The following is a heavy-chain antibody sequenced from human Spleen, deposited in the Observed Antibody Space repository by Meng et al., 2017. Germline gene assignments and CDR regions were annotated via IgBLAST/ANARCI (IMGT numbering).Heavy chain of an antibody. D-gene: IGHD2-21*02. Sequence: GESLKISCAGSGFVFSTYEMIWVRQAPGKGLEWVSYIDSSGRTKYYADSVKGRFTISRDNAKSSLYLQMNSLRAEDTAVYYCARITIVVVTAIADAFDIWGQGTMVTVSS. V-gene: IGHV3-48*03. CDR1: GFVFSTYE. J-gene: IGHJ3*02. CDR2: IDSSGRTK. CDR3: ARITIVVVTAIADAFDI.